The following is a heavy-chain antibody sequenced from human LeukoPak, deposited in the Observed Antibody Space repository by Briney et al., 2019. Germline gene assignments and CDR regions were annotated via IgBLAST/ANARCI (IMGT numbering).Heavy chain of an antibody. Sequence: ASVKVSCKASGYTFTTYDINWVRQATGQGLEWMGSMNPNNGNTDYAQKFQGRVTITRDTSISTAYMELSSLRSEDTAVYYCARDYIRRGTIFGTREDAFDVWGQGTKVTVSS. CDR1: GYTFTTYD. CDR2: MNPNNGNT. V-gene: IGHV1-8*03. CDR3: ARDYIRRGTIFGTREDAFDV. D-gene: IGHD3-3*01. J-gene: IGHJ3*01.